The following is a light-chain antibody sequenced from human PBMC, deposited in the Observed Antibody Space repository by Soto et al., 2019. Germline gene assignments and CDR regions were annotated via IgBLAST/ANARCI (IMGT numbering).Light chain of an antibody. CDR2: GAS. V-gene: IGKV3-15*01. Sequence: EIVMTQSPATLSVSPGERATLSCKASQSVRNNLAWYQQKYGQAPGLLIYGASTRATGIPARFSGSGSGTEFTLTISSLQSEDFAVYYCQQYNNWPAGTFGQGTKLEIK. CDR3: QQYNNWPAGT. J-gene: IGKJ2*02. CDR1: QSVRNN.